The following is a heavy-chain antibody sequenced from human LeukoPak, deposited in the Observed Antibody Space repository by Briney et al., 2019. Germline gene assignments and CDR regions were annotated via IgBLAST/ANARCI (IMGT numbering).Heavy chain of an antibody. J-gene: IGHJ6*02. V-gene: IGHV4-59*08. CDR2: VYYSGST. CDR3: ARHFTGPGTYTPYFGMDV. D-gene: IGHD3-16*01. CDR1: GGSIRSYY. Sequence: SETLSLTCTVSGGSIRSYYCSWIRQPPGKGLEWVGYVYYSGSTSYNPSLKSRVTISVDASKNQFSLKLSSVTAADTAVYYCARHFTGPGTYTPYFGMDVWGQGPTVTVS.